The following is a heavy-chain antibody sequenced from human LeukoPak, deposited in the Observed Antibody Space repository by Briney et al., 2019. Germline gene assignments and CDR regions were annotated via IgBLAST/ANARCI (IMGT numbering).Heavy chain of an antibody. V-gene: IGHV3-9*01. CDR1: GFTFDDYA. J-gene: IGHJ2*01. Sequence: GGSLRLSCAASGFTFDDYAMHWVRQAPGKGLEWVSGISWNSGSIGYADSVKGRFTISRDNAKNSLYLQMNSLRAEDTAVYYCARSEGGVYVWYFDLWGRGTLVTVSS. CDR2: ISWNSGSI. D-gene: IGHD5/OR15-5a*01. CDR3: ARSEGGVYVWYFDL.